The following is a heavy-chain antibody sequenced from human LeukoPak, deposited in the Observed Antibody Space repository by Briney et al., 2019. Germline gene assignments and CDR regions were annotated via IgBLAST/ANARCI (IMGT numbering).Heavy chain of an antibody. D-gene: IGHD6-19*01. Sequence: GGTLRLSCAASGFTFSSYGMSWVRQAPGKGLEWVSAISGSGGSTYYADSVKGRFTISRDNSKNTLYLQMNSLRAEDTAVYYCAKGGDSSGWYVFWFDPWGQGTLVTVSS. CDR3: AKGGDSSGWYVFWFDP. CDR1: GFTFSSYG. CDR2: ISGSGGST. J-gene: IGHJ5*02. V-gene: IGHV3-23*01.